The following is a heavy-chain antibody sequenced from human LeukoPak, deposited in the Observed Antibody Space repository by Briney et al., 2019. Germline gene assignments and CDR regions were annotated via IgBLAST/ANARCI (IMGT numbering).Heavy chain of an antibody. J-gene: IGHJ6*04. V-gene: IGHV3-30*02. Sequence: PGGSLRLSCAASGFTFSTNGMHWVRQAPGKGLEWVAFIRNDGSNKYYTDSVKGRFTISRDNAKNSLYLQMNSLRAEDTAVYYCAELGITMIGGVWGKGTTVTISS. CDR2: IRNDGSNK. D-gene: IGHD3-10*02. CDR3: AELGITMIGGV. CDR1: GFTFSTNG.